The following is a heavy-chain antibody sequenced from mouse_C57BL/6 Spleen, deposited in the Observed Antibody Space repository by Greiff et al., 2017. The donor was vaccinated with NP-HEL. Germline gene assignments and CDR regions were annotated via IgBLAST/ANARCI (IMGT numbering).Heavy chain of an antibody. CDR1: GFTFTDYY. V-gene: IGHV7-3*01. D-gene: IGHD1-1*01. J-gene: IGHJ1*03. CDR3: ARRGSSYRYFDV. CDR2: IRNKANGYTT. Sequence: EVKLVESGGGLVQPGGSLSLSCAASGFTFTDYYMSWVRQTPGKGLEWLGFIRNKANGYTTEYSAYGKGLFTIARDNSQSFIYLQRNALGAEDSATCYCARRGSSYRYFDVWGTGTTVTVSS.